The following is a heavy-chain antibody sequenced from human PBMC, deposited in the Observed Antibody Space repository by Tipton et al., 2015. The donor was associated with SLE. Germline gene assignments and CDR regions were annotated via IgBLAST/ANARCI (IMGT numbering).Heavy chain of an antibody. CDR3: ARDKTGDQDDDAFDI. CDR2: ISGYNGDT. D-gene: IGHD7-27*01. Sequence: QLVQSGVEVKKPGASVRVSCKASGYTFSTHGIIWVRQAPGQGLEWMGWISGYNGDTNYAQKLQGRVTMTTDTSTSTAYMELRSLRSDDTAVYYCARDKTGDQDDDAFDIWGQGTMVTVPS. J-gene: IGHJ3*02. V-gene: IGHV1-18*01. CDR1: GYTFSTHG.